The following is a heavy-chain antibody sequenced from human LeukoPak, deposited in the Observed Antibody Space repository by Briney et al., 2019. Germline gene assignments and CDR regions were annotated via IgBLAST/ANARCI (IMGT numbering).Heavy chain of an antibody. J-gene: IGHJ3*02. CDR2: IWYDGSNK. Sequence: GGSLRLSCAASGFTFSDYGMHWVRQAPGKGLEWVAVIWYDGSNKYYADSVKGRFTLSRDNSKNMLYLQMNSLRAEDTAVYYCAREQYGSDDALDIWGQGTMVTVSS. V-gene: IGHV3-33*01. CDR1: GFTFSDYG. D-gene: IGHD3-10*01. CDR3: AREQYGSDDALDI.